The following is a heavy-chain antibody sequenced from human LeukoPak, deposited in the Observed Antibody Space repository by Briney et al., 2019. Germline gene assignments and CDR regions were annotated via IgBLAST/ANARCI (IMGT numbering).Heavy chain of an antibody. V-gene: IGHV3-7*03. Sequence: GSLSLSCAASGFTFSSYWMSWVRQAPGKGLEWVAKIKQGGSEKYYVDSVKGRFTISRDNSKNTLFLQMNSLRDEDTAVYYCAKDLYSNYGPADYWGQGNLVTVSS. CDR2: IKQGGSEK. CDR1: GFTFSSYW. J-gene: IGHJ4*02. CDR3: AKDLYSNYGPADY. D-gene: IGHD4-11*01.